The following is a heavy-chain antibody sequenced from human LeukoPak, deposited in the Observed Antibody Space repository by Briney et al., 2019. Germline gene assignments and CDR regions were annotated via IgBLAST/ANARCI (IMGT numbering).Heavy chain of an antibody. CDR2: ISYDGSNK. J-gene: IGHJ4*02. V-gene: IGHV3-30*18. CDR1: GFTFSSYG. D-gene: IGHD6-13*01. Sequence: GGSPRLSCAASGFTFSSYGMHWVRQAPGKGLEWVAVISYDGSNKYYADSVKGRFTISRDNSKNTLYLQMNSLRAEDTAVYYCAKGRMSPYSSSWYYFDYWGQGTLVTVSS. CDR3: AKGRMSPYSSSWYYFDY.